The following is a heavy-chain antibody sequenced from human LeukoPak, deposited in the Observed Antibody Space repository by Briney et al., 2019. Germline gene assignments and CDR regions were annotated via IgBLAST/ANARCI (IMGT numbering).Heavy chain of an antibody. D-gene: IGHD3-10*01. Sequence: PSETLSLTCTVSGGSISSYYWSWIRQPPGKGLEWIGYIYYTGSTNYNPSLKSRVTISVDTSKNQFSLRLSSLTAADTAVYYCARGGSGYYGSGSYYKSWGQGTLVTVSS. CDR1: GGSISSYY. J-gene: IGHJ5*02. V-gene: IGHV4-59*12. CDR2: IYYTGST. CDR3: ARGGSGYYGSGSYYKS.